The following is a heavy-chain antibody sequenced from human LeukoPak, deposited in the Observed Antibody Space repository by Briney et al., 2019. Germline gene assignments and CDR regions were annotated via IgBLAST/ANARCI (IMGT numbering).Heavy chain of an antibody. D-gene: IGHD3-10*01. CDR2: IYHSGST. Sequence: PSETLSLTCTVSGSSTSSYYWSWIRQPPGKGLEWIGEIYHSGSTNYNPSLKSRVTISVDKSKNQFSLKLSSVTAADTAVYYCARVGYYGPGTPAFDYWGQGTLVTVSS. V-gene: IGHV4-59*12. CDR3: ARVGYYGPGTPAFDY. CDR1: GSSTSSYY. J-gene: IGHJ4*02.